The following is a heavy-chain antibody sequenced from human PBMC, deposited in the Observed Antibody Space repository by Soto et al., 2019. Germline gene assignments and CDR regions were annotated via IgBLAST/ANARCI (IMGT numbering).Heavy chain of an antibody. CDR1: GGSFSGCY. D-gene: IGHD3-10*01. J-gene: IGHJ5*02. V-gene: IGHV4-34*01. Sequence: SETLSLTCAVYGGSFSGCYWSWIRQPPGKGLEWIGEINHSGSTNYNPSLKSRVTISVDTSKNQFSLKLSSVTAADTAVYYCARATLKTMVRGVMPFLRRLNWFDPWGQRTLVTVSS. CDR2: INHSGST. CDR3: ARATLKTMVRGVMPFLRRLNWFDP.